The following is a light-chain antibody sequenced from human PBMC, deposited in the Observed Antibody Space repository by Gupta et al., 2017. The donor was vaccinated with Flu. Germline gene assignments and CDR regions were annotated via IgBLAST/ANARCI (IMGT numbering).Light chain of an antibody. CDR1: QSVSNN. J-gene: IGKJ4*01. V-gene: IGKV3-15*01. Sequence: EIVLTQSPATLSVSAGERSTPSCSASQSVSNNLPWVQQKPGQPPRLLIDDADSRDAGIPARFSESAPATEFTLTISSRQYEDFGGYNFQHYINWLVGGGTKVEMK. CDR3: QHYINWL. CDR2: DAD.